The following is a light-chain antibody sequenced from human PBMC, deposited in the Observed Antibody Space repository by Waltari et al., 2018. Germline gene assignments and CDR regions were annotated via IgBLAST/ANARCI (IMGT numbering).Light chain of an antibody. V-gene: IGKV2-30*02. Sequence: VVMTQSPLSLPVTLGQPASISCRSSQSLVHSDGKTYLNWFHQRPGQSPRRLIYKVSNRDSGVPDRFSGRGSGTDFTLKISRVEAEYVGVYYCMQGTHWPWTFGQGTKVEIK. CDR1: QSLVHSDGKTY. CDR3: MQGTHWPWT. CDR2: KVS. J-gene: IGKJ1*01.